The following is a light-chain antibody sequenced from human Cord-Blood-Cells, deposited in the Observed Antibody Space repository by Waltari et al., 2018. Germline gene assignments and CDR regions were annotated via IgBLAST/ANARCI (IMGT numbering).Light chain of an antibody. CDR2: DAS. J-gene: IGKJ2*01. V-gene: IGKV1-5*01. Sequence: DIQMTQSPSTLSASVGDRVTITCRASQSISSWLAWYQQKPGKAPKLLIYDASSLESGVPSRFSGSGSGTEFTLTISSLQPDDFATYYCQQYNSYNTFDQGTKLGIK. CDR3: QQYNSYNT. CDR1: QSISSW.